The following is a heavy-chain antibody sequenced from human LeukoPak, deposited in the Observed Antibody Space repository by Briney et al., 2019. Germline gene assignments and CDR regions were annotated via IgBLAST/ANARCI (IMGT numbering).Heavy chain of an antibody. CDR2: LSGSGGST. Sequence: AGSLRLYCAASEFTFISYAMSWVRQAPGNGLDWVSALSGSGGSTYYADSVKGRFTISRDNPKNTLYLQMNSLRAEDTAVYYCAKHIVVVTADYYYYMDVWGKGTTVTVSS. J-gene: IGHJ6*03. CDR3: AKHIVVVTADYYYYMDV. CDR1: EFTFISYA. D-gene: IGHD2-21*02. V-gene: IGHV3-23*01.